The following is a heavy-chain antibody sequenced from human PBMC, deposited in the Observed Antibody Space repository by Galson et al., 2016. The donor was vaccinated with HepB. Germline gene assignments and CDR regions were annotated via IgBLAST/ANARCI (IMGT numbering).Heavy chain of an antibody. V-gene: IGHV3-48*02. CDR2: INHDSSAM. J-gene: IGHJ4*02. Sequence: SLRLSCAASGFTFSAYPMNWVRQAPGKGLEWVSHINHDSSAMNYALSMRDRFTISRDNAKNSLFLQTDSLSDEDTAVYYCARDINWGLDYWGQGILVTVSS. CDR3: ARDINWGLDY. D-gene: IGHD7-27*01. CDR1: GFTFSAYP.